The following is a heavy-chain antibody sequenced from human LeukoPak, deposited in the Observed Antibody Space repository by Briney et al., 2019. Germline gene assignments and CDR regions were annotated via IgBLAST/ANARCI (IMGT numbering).Heavy chain of an antibody. J-gene: IGHJ3*02. CDR3: ARTIFGVVNSVAFDI. V-gene: IGHV4-30-4*08. Sequence: SQTLSLTXTVSGGSISSGDYYWSWIRQPPGKGLDWIGYIYYSGSTYYNPSLKSRVTISVDTSKNQFSLKLSSVTAADTAVYYCARTIFGVVNSVAFDIWGQGTMVTVSS. CDR1: GGSISSGDYY. CDR2: IYYSGST. D-gene: IGHD3-3*01.